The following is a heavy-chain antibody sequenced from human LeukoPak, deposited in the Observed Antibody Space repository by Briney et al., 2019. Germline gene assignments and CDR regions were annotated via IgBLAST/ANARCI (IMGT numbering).Heavy chain of an antibody. CDR2: IGKTSRDM. V-gene: IGHV3-21*01. Sequence: GGSLRLSCAAPGFSFSTSTMNWVRQAPGKGLEWISSIGKTSRDMYYADSVRGRFTISRDNAKNSLFLLMNSLRVEDTSVYYCVRGDNRDYWGQGTLVTVSS. J-gene: IGHJ4*02. D-gene: IGHD1-14*01. CDR1: GFSFSTST. CDR3: VRGDNRDY.